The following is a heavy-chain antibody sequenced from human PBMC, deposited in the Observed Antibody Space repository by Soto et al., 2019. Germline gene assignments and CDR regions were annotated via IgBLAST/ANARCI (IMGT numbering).Heavy chain of an antibody. CDR2: IIPIFGTA. CDR3: ASGDYDFWSGPGGGMDV. CDR1: RGTFSSYA. Sequence: QVQLVQSGAEVKKPGSSVKVSCKASRGTFSSYAISWVRQAPGQGLEWTGGIIPIFGTANYAQKFQGRVTITADESTSTAYMELSSLRSEDTAVYYCASGDYDFWSGPGGGMDVWGQGTTVTVSS. D-gene: IGHD3-3*01. V-gene: IGHV1-69*12. J-gene: IGHJ6*02.